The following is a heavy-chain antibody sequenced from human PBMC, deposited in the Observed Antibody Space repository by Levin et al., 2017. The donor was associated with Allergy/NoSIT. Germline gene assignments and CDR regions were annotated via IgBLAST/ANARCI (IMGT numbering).Heavy chain of an antibody. CDR3: ATGRGVLSRY. CDR2: VNIGGTT. CDR1: GFTISSDY. D-gene: IGHD1-26*01. Sequence: GESLKISCVASGFTISSDYMHWLRQAPGKGLEWVSVVNIGGTTYYRDSVKGRFTISRDTSKNTLHLEMNNLRVEDTAVYFCATGRGVLSRYWGQGTLVGVSS. V-gene: IGHV3-53*01. J-gene: IGHJ4*02.